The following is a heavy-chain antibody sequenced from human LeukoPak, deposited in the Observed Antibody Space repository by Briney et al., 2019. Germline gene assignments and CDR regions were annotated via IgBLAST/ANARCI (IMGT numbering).Heavy chain of an antibody. CDR1: GFTFSSYA. V-gene: IGHV3-30-3*01. J-gene: IGHJ4*02. Sequence: GGSLRLSCAASGFTFSSYAMHWVRQAPGKGLEWVSVILYDGSNTYYADSVKGRFTISRDKSKNTLYLKMNTLRVEDTAVYFCAARKVRGVWFYLDYWGQGTLVTVSS. D-gene: IGHD3-10*01. CDR2: ILYDGSNT. CDR3: AARKVRGVWFYLDY.